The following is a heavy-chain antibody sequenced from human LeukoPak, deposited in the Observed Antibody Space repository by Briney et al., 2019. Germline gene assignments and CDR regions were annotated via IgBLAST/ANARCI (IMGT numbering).Heavy chain of an antibody. Sequence: SETLSLTCTVSGGSISSGGYYWSWIRQPPGKGLEWIGYIYHSGSTYYNPSLKSRVTISVDRSKNQFSLKLSSVTAADTAVYYCARDIGFEKEQAPVGRWGQGTLVTVSS. CDR1: GGSISSGGYY. J-gene: IGHJ4*02. V-gene: IGHV4-30-2*01. D-gene: IGHD3/OR15-3a*01. CDR3: ARDIGFEKEQAPVGR. CDR2: IYHSGST.